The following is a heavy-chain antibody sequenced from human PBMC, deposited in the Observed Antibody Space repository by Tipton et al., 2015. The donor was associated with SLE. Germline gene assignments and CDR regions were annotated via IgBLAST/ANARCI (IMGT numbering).Heavy chain of an antibody. Sequence: TLSLTCTVSGGSISSGGYYWSWVRQPPGKGLEWIGYIYYVGNTDYNPSLKSRVTLSLHTSENQFSLKLSSVTAADTAVYFCARMYGDSRTNWFDPWGQGTLVTVSS. CDR3: ARMYGDSRTNWFDP. CDR2: IYYVGNT. D-gene: IGHD4-17*01. J-gene: IGHJ5*02. CDR1: GGSISSGGYY. V-gene: IGHV4-61*08.